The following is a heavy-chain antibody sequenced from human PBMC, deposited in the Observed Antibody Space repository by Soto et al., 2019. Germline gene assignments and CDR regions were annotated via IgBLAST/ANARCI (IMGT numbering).Heavy chain of an antibody. J-gene: IGHJ6*02. CDR2: ISYDGSNK. D-gene: IGHD3-3*01. V-gene: IGHV3-30*18. Sequence: SLRLSCAASGFTFSSYGMHWVRQAPGKGLEWVAVISYDGSNKYYADSVKGRFTISRDNSKNTLYLQMNSLRAEDTAVYYCAKGGYDFWSGYYTSGYHGMDVWGQGTTVTVSS. CDR3: AKGGYDFWSGYYTSGYHGMDV. CDR1: GFTFSSYG.